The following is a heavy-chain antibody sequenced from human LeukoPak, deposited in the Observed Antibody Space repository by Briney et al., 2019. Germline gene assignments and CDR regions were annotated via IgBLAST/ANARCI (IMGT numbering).Heavy chain of an antibody. J-gene: IGHJ4*02. D-gene: IGHD3-22*01. CDR2: IYWDDDR. CDR1: GFSLNTRGVG. V-gene: IGHV2-5*02. CDR3: AHRKNYYDSSVFDN. Sequence: SGPTLVNPTQTLTLTCTFSGFSLNTRGVGVGWIRQPPGRALEWLALIYWDDDRRYSPSLKSRLTITKDTSKNQVVLTMTNMEPVDTATYFCAHRKNYYDSSVFDNWGQATLVTVSS.